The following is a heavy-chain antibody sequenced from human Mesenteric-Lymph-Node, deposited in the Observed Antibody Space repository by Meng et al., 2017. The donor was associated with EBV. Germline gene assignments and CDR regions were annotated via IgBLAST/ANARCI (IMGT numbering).Heavy chain of an antibody. J-gene: IGHJ4*02. D-gene: IGHD3-22*01. CDR1: GFSLTASGVG. CDR3: AHSRYYFDSSGYDLEY. CDR2: VYWDDDT. V-gene: IGHV2-5*02. Sequence: QITLKESGPTLVKPTQTLTLTCTFSGFSLTASGVGVGWIRQRPGKALEWLGIVYWDDDTRYSPSLKSRLTITKDTSKNQVVLTMTNVDPVDTGTYYCAHSRYYFDSSGYDLEYWGQGTLVTVSS.